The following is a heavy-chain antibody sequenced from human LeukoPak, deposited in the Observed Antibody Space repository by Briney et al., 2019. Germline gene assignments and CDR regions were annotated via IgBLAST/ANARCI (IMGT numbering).Heavy chain of an antibody. CDR2: IYTSGST. J-gene: IGHJ5*02. CDR3: AGRGYSAWFDP. D-gene: IGHD2-15*01. Sequence: PSETLSLTCTVSGGSISSYYWSWIRQPAGKGLEWIGRIYTSGSTNYNPSLKSRVTMSVGTSKNQFSLKLSSVTAADTAVYYCAGRGYSAWFDPWGQGTLVTVSS. V-gene: IGHV4-4*07. CDR1: GGSISSYY.